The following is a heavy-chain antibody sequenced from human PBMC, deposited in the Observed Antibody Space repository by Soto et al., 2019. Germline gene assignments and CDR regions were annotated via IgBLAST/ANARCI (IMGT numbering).Heavy chain of an antibody. D-gene: IGHD3-16*02. CDR1: GFTFSSYG. CDR2: IWYDGSNK. Sequence: GGSLRLSCAASGFTFSSYGMHWVRQAPGKGLEWVAVIWYDGSNKYYADSVKGRFTISRDNSKNTLYLQMNSLRAEDKAVYYCARGEDYDYIWGSYRYTGFNGPTLPYYWGQGTLVTVSS. J-gene: IGHJ4*02. V-gene: IGHV3-33*01. CDR3: ARGEDYDYIWGSYRYTGFNGPTLPYY.